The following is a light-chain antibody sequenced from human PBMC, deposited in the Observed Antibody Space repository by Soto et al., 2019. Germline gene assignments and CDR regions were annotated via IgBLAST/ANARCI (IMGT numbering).Light chain of an antibody. CDR3: QQYYSTPYT. CDR1: QSVLYSSNNKNY. J-gene: IGKJ2*01. V-gene: IGKV4-1*01. Sequence: DIVMTQSPDSLAVSLGERATINCKSSQSVLYSSNNKNYLAWYQQKPGQPPKLLIYWASTRESGLPDRFRGSGSGTALTLTISSLQADDVAVYYCQQYYSTPYTFGQGTTLEIK. CDR2: WAS.